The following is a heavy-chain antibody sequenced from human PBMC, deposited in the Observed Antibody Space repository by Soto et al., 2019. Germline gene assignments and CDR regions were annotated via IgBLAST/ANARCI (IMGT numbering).Heavy chain of an antibody. CDR2: ISGSGGST. Sequence: QPGGSLRLSCAASRFTFSSYAMSWVRQAPGKGLEWVSAISGSGGSTYYADSVKGRFTISRDNSKNTLYLQMNSLRAEDTAVYYCAKSGNYYDSSGYPYYFDYWGQRTLVTVSS. V-gene: IGHV3-23*01. CDR1: RFTFSSYA. CDR3: AKSGNYYDSSGYPYYFDY. J-gene: IGHJ4*02. D-gene: IGHD3-22*01.